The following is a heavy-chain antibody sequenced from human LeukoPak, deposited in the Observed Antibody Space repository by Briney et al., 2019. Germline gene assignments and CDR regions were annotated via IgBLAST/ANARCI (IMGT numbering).Heavy chain of an antibody. J-gene: IGHJ6*02. V-gene: IGHV3-23*01. CDR2: ISGSGASL. Sequence: GGSLRLSCAASGFTFTNYVMHWVRQAPGKGLEWVSGISGSGASLYSADSVKGRFTISRDNSKSTLYLQMNSLRAEDTAIYYCAKGISAGIYYGMDVWGQGPTVTVSS. CDR3: AKGISAGIYYGMDV. CDR1: GFTFTNYV. D-gene: IGHD6-13*01.